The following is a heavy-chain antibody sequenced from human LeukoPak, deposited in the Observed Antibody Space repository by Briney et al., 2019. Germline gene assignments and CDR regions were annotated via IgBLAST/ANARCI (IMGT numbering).Heavy chain of an antibody. J-gene: IGHJ4*02. CDR3: ARGAAAAGLGY. V-gene: IGHV1-18*01. CDR2: ISAYNGNT. Sequence: ASVTVSCKASGYTLTSYGISWVRQAPGQGLEWMGCISAYNGNTNYAQKLQGRVTMTTDTSTSTAYMELRSLRSDDADVYYCARGAAAAGLGYWGQGTLVTVSS. CDR1: GYTLTSYG. D-gene: IGHD6-13*01.